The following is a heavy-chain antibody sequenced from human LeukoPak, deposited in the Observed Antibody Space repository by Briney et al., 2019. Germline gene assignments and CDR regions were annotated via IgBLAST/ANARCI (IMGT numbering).Heavy chain of an antibody. CDR3: ARDPDYISANSYKRGDLY. Sequence: ASVKVSCKASGYTFTGYYMHWVRQAPGQGLEWMGWINPNSGGTNYAQKFQGRVTMTRDTSISTVYMELTRLTSNDTAVYYCARDPDYISANSYKRGDLYWGQGTVVSVSS. V-gene: IGHV1-2*02. D-gene: IGHD3-10*01. J-gene: IGHJ4*02. CDR2: INPNSGGT. CDR1: GYTFTGYY.